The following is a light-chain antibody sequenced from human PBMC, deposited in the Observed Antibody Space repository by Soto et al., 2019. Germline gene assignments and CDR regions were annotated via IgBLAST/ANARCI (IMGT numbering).Light chain of an antibody. V-gene: IGKV3-20*01. Sequence: EIVLTQSPGTLSLSPGERATLSCRASQSVSSNYLAWYQQKPGQATRLLNYGASCSATGIPDTFSGSGCARAFSLTISSLEPEDFAVSHCRQYDSSPFTFGGGTKVEIK. J-gene: IGKJ4*01. CDR3: RQYDSSPFT. CDR2: GAS. CDR1: QSVSSNY.